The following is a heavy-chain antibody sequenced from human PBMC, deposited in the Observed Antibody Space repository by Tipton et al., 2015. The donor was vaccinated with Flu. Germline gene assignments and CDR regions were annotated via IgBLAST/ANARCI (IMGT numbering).Heavy chain of an antibody. CDR3: ARRRDGTFTYDY. V-gene: IGHV4-30-4*01. CDR2: IHYSGST. D-gene: IGHD1-26*01. Sequence: TLSLTCTVSGGSITSGDFYWSWIRQPPGKGLEWIGYIHYSGSTSYNPSLKSRVTISLDTSSNQFSLRLNSVTAADTAVYYCARRRDGTFTYDYWGQGTLVTVSS. CDR1: GGSITSGDFY. J-gene: IGHJ4*02.